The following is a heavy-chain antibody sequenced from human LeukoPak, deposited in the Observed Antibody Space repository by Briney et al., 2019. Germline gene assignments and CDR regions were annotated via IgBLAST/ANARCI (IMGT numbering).Heavy chain of an antibody. J-gene: IGHJ5*02. CDR2: ISAYNGNT. D-gene: IGHD3-3*01. Sequence: ASVKVSCKASGYTFTSYGISWVRQAPGQGLEWMGWISAYNGNTNYAQKLQGRVTMTTDTSTSTAYMELRSLRSDDTAVYYCARDYDFWSGYYIGFDPWGQGTLVTVSS. V-gene: IGHV1-18*01. CDR1: GYTFTSYG. CDR3: ARDYDFWSGYYIGFDP.